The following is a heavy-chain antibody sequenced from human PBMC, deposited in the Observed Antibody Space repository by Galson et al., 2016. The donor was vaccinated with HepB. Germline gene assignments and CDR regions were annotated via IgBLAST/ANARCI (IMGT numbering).Heavy chain of an antibody. CDR2: IYYSGST. CDR1: GGSISSGGYY. Sequence: TLSLTCTVSGGSISSGGYYWSWIRQHPGKGLEWIGYIYYSGSTYYNPSLKSRVTISVDTSKNQFSLKLSSVTAADTAVYYCARVATSYYWYFDLWGRGTLATVSS. CDR3: ARVATSYYWYFDL. V-gene: IGHV4-31*03. D-gene: IGHD5-12*01. J-gene: IGHJ2*01.